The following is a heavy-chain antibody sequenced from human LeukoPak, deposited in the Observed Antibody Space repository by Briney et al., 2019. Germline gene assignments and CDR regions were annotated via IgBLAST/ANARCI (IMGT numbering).Heavy chain of an antibody. CDR1: GFTFSSYA. CDR2: ISGSGGST. Sequence: PGGSLRLSCAASGFTFSSYAMNWVRQAPGKGLEWVSAISGSGGSTYYADSVKGRCTISRDNSKNTLYLQMNSLRAEDTAVYYCARVGRTAMVFDYWGQGTLVTVSS. V-gene: IGHV3-23*01. J-gene: IGHJ4*02. CDR3: ARVGRTAMVFDY. D-gene: IGHD5-18*01.